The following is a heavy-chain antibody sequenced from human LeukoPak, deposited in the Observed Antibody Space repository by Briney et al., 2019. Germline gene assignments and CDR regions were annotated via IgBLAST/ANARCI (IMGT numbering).Heavy chain of an antibody. V-gene: IGHV1-69*01. J-gene: IGHJ5*02. Sequence: VASVKVSCKASGGTFSSYAIGWVRQAPGQGLEWMGGIIPIFGTANYAQKFQGRVTITADESTSTAYMELSSLRSEDTAVYYCAREGSQNWFDPWGQGTLVTVSS. CDR2: IIPIFGTA. CDR1: GGTFSSYA. CDR3: AREGSQNWFDP.